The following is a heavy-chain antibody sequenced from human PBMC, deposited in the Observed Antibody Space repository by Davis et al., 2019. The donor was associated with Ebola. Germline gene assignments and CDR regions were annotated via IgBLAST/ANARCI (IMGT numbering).Heavy chain of an antibody. CDR1: GYTFTSYG. V-gene: IGHV1-18*04. D-gene: IGHD3-3*01. Sequence: ASVKVSCKASGYTFTSYGISWVRQAPGQGLEWMGWISAYNGNTNYAQKLQGRVTMTTDTSTSTAYMELRSLRSDDTAVYYCARVRGNFWSGYYENWFDPWGQGTLVTVSS. CDR3: ARVRGNFWSGYYENWFDP. CDR2: ISAYNGNT. J-gene: IGHJ5*02.